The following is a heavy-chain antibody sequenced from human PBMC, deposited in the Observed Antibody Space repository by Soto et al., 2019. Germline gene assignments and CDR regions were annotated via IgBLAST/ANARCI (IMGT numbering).Heavy chain of an antibody. J-gene: IGHJ4*02. V-gene: IGHV3-23*01. D-gene: IGHD4-17*01. CDR1: GLTVTYYA. Sequence: GGSLRLSCAASGLTVTYYAMAWVRQAPGKGLEWVASINDAGDITSYTYSVKGRLTISRDYSKNALFLQLNSLRAEDTAVYYCARDYGALVRKVLYWGQGTLVTVSS. CDR3: ARDYGALVRKVLY. CDR2: INDAGDIT.